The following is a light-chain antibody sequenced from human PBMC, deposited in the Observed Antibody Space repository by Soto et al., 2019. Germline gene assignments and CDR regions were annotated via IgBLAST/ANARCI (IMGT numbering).Light chain of an antibody. CDR2: DAS. Sequence: DIQMTQSPSSVSASVGDRVTITCRASQSISSWLAWYQQKPGKAPKLLIYDASSLESGVPSRFSGSGSGTEFTLTISSLQPDDFATYYCQQYNSYSPKWTFGQGTKVDIK. CDR1: QSISSW. V-gene: IGKV1-5*01. CDR3: QQYNSYSPKWT. J-gene: IGKJ1*01.